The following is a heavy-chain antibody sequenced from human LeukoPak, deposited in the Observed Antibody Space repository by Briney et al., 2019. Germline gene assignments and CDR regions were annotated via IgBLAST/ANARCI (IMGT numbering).Heavy chain of an antibody. Sequence: ASVKVSCKASGYTFTGYYMHWVRQAPGQGLEWMGWINPNSGGTNYAQKFQGRVTMTRDTSISTAYMELRSLRSDDTAVYYCARDGRMVITHLNYWGQGTLVTVSS. J-gene: IGHJ4*02. CDR2: INPNSGGT. CDR1: GYTFTGYY. V-gene: IGHV1-2*02. CDR3: ARDGRMVITHLNY. D-gene: IGHD3-22*01.